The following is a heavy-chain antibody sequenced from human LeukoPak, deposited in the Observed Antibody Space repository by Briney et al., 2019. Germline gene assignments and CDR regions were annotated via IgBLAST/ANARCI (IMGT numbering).Heavy chain of an antibody. CDR2: IYTSGST. D-gene: IGHD3-10*01. CDR3: AKSNGYGLVDI. J-gene: IGHJ3*02. CDR1: GGSISSYY. V-gene: IGHV4-4*07. Sequence: SETLSLTCTVSGGSISSYYWSWIRQPAGKGLEWIGRIYTSGSTNYNTSLRSRVTISLDMSRNQFSLKLNSVTAADTAVYYCAKSNGYGLVDIWGQGTMVTVSS.